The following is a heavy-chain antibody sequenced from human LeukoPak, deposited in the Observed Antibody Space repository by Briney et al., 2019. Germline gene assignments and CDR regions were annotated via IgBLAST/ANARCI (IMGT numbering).Heavy chain of an antibody. CDR2: IRSDGNNK. Sequence: GGSLRLSCAASGFTFRSYGMQWVRQAPGKGLEWVAFIRSDGNNKFYADSLKGRFTVFRDNSRNNVYLQMNSLRIEDTAVYYCARDTGDYYDSSGYYYAGWFDPWGQGTLVTVSS. D-gene: IGHD3-22*01. V-gene: IGHV3-30*02. CDR1: GFTFRSYG. CDR3: ARDTGDYYDSSGYYYAGWFDP. J-gene: IGHJ5*02.